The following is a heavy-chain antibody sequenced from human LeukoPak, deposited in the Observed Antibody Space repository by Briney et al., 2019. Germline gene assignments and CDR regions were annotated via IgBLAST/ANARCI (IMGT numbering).Heavy chain of an antibody. CDR1: GYSISSGYY. CDR3: ARLPIFGVVTSDAFDI. D-gene: IGHD3-3*01. J-gene: IGHJ3*02. V-gene: IGHV4-38-2*01. Sequence: SETLSLTCAVSGYSISSGYYWGWIRQPPGKGLEWIGSIYHSGSTYYNPSLKSRVTISVDTSKNQFSLKLSSVTAADTAVYYCARLPIFGVVTSDAFDIWGQGTMVTVSS. CDR2: IYHSGST.